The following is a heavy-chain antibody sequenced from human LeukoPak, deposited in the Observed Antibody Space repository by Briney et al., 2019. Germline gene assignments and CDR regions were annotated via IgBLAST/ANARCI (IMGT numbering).Heavy chain of an antibody. V-gene: IGHV3-48*03. CDR1: GFTFSSYE. Sequence: GGSLILSCAASGFTFSSYEVNWVRQAPGKGLEWISYISSSGSTIYYADSVKGRFTISRDNAKNSLYLQMNSLRAEDTAVYYCARGGSKTGRFEYWGQGTLVTVSS. CDR3: ARGGSKTGRFEY. CDR2: ISSSGSTI. D-gene: IGHD1-14*01. J-gene: IGHJ4*02.